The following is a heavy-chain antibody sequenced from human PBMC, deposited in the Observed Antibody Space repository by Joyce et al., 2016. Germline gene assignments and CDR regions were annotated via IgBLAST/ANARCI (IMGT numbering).Heavy chain of an antibody. CDR2: SEQSGSA. Sequence: QVQLQQRGAGLLKPSETLSLTCAVYGGSFSDYSWTWIRQPPGKGLEWIGESEQSGSANYNPTLKSRVTISVDTSKNQFSLRLTSVTAADTAVYYCAGGRNYYGSGSWTGMDVWGPGTTVTVSS. V-gene: IGHV4-34*01. J-gene: IGHJ6*02. CDR3: AGGRNYYGSGSWTGMDV. D-gene: IGHD3-10*01. CDR1: GGSFSDYS.